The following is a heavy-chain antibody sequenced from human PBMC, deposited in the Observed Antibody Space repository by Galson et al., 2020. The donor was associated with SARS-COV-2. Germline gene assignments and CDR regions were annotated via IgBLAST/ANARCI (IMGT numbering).Heavy chain of an antibody. J-gene: IGHJ4*02. Sequence: SETLSLTCTVSGGSISSGGYYWSWIRQHPGKGLEWIGYIYYSGSTYYNPSIKSRVTISVDTSKNQFSLKLSSVTAADTAVYYCARMRITMIVVVDAFDYWGQGTLVTVSS. CDR1: GGSISSGGYY. CDR2: IYYSGST. V-gene: IGHV4-31*03. D-gene: IGHD3-22*01. CDR3: ARMRITMIVVVDAFDY.